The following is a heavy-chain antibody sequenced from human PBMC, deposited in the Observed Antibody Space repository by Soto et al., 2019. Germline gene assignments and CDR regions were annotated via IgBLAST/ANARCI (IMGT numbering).Heavy chain of an antibody. D-gene: IGHD3-3*01. CDR2: ISAYNGNT. Sequence: ASVKVSCKASGYTFTSYGISWVRQAPGQGLEWMGWISAYNGNTNYAQKLQGRVTTTTDTSTSTAYMELRSLRSDDTAVYYCARGGSDDFWSGYYQAGYYGMDVWGQGTTVTVYS. J-gene: IGHJ6*02. CDR3: ARGGSDDFWSGYYQAGYYGMDV. CDR1: GYTFTSYG. V-gene: IGHV1-18*04.